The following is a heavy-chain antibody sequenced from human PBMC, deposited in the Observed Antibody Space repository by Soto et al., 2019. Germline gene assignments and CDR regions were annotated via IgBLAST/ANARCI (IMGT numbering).Heavy chain of an antibody. CDR1: GYPFTSSA. J-gene: IGHJ4*02. CDR2: INAGNGNT. D-gene: IGHD5-18*01. Sequence: GASVMLSCKASGYPFTSSAIHWVLQAPGQRLEWMGWINAGNGNTKYSQKFQGRVTITRDTSASTAYMELSSLRSEDTAVYYCASDPEYSYDSIRGQGTLDPVSS. V-gene: IGHV1-3*01. CDR3: ASDPEYSYDSI.